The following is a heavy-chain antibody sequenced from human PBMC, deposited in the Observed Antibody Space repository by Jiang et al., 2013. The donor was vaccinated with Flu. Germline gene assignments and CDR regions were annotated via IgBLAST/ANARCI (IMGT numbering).Heavy chain of an antibody. CDR3: AREPGGVRFLEWKRYRYFDL. Sequence: LKSRVTISVDKSKNQFSLKLSSVTAADTAVYYCAREPGGVRFLEWKRYRYFDLWGRGTLVTVSS. V-gene: IGHV4-4*02. D-gene: IGHD3-3*01. J-gene: IGHJ2*01.